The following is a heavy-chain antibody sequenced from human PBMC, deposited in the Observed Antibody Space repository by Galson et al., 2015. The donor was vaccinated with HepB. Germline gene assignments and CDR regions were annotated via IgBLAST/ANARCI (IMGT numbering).Heavy chain of an antibody. J-gene: IGHJ4*02. Sequence: SLRLSCAASGFTFGDYAMSWFRQAPGKGLEWVGFIRSKAYGGTTENAASVKGRFTISRDDSKSIAYLQMNSLKTEDTAVYYCTRGPPTYYYDSSGYYYFDYWGQGTLVTVSS. D-gene: IGHD3-22*01. CDR3: TRGPPTYYYDSSGYYYFDY. CDR2: IRSKAYGGTT. CDR1: GFTFGDYA. V-gene: IGHV3-49*03.